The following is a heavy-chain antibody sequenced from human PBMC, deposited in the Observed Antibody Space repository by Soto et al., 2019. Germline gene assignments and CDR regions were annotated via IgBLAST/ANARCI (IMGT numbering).Heavy chain of an antibody. CDR3: ASSGGYDQYFDY. CDR1: GFTFSSYS. CDR2: ISSSSSYI. D-gene: IGHD5-12*01. J-gene: IGHJ4*02. V-gene: IGHV3-21*01. Sequence: RLSCAASGFTFSSYSMNWVRQAPGKGLEWVSSISSSSSYIYYADSVKGRFTISRDNAKNSLYLQMNSLRAEDTAVYYCASSGGYDQYFDYWGQGTLVTVSS.